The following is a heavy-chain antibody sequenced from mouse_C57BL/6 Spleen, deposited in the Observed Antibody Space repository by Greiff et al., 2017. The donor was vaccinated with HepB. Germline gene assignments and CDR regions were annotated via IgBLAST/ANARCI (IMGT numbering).Heavy chain of an antibody. J-gene: IGHJ3*01. CDR1: GYTFTSYW. CDR2: IDPSDSYT. D-gene: IGHD2-5*01. CDR3: ARGAPYYSNYVGFAY. V-gene: IGHV1-59*01. Sequence: QVQLQQPGAELVRPGTSVKLSCKASGYTFTSYWMHWVKQRPGQGLEWIGVIDPSDSYTSYNQKFKGKATLTVDTSSSTAYMQLSSLTSEDSAVYYCARGAPYYSNYVGFAYWGQGTLVTVSA.